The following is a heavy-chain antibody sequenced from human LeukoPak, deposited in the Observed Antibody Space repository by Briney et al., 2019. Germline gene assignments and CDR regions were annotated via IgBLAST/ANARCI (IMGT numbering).Heavy chain of an antibody. Sequence: PGGSLRLSCAASGFTFSSYGMHWVRQAPGKGLEGVAFIRYDGSNKYYADSVKGRFTISRDNSKNTLYLQMNSLRAEDTAVYYCAKDSGRLVPYYYYYYMVVWGEGTTVTVSS. CDR1: GFTFSSYG. CDR3: AKDSGRLVPYYYYYYMVV. J-gene: IGHJ6*03. D-gene: IGHD6-6*01. CDR2: IRYDGSNK. V-gene: IGHV3-30*02.